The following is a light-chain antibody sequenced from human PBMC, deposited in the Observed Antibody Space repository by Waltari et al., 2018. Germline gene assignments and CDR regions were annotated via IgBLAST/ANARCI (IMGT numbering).Light chain of an antibody. CDR3: QQTHSLPR. Sequence: IQLTQSPASLPASIGDKVTIPCRASHDISTSLNWFQQKAGKAPVLLIYDVSRLRSGVPPRFSGSGSGTDFTLTISSLQPEDVATYYCQQTHSLPRFGGGTKVEIK. CDR1: HDISTS. V-gene: IGKV1-39*01. CDR2: DVS. J-gene: IGKJ4*02.